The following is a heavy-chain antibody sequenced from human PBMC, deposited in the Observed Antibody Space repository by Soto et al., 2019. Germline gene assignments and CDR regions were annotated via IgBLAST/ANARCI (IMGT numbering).Heavy chain of an antibody. V-gene: IGHV1-45*02. D-gene: IGHD3-10*01. CDR1: GYTFTYRY. J-gene: IGHJ6*02. CDR2: ITPFNGNT. Sequence: SVKVSCKASGYTFTYRYLHWVRQAPGQALEWMGWITPFNGNTNYAQKFQDRVTITRDRSMSTAYMELSSLRSEDTAMYYCATGGGYYGSGSYYPTHYYYGMDVWGQGTTVTAP. CDR3: ATGGGYYGSGSYYPTHYYYGMDV.